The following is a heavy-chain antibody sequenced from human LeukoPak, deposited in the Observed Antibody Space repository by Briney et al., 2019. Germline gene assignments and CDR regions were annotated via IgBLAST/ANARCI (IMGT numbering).Heavy chain of an antibody. Sequence: PGGSLRLSCAASGFTFSSYAMSWVRQAPGKGLEWVSAISGSGGSTYYADSVKGRFTISRDNSKNTLYLQMNSLRAEDTAVYYCAKSQGYYDSSGSPGYFHYWGQGTLVTVSS. CDR3: AKSQGYYDSSGSPGYFHY. J-gene: IGHJ4*02. CDR1: GFTFSSYA. CDR2: ISGSGGST. V-gene: IGHV3-23*01. D-gene: IGHD3-22*01.